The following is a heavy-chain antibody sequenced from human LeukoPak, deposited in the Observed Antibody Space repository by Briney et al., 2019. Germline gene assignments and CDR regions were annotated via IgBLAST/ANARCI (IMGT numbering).Heavy chain of an antibody. CDR2: ISSSSSYI. D-gene: IGHD6-13*01. CDR1: GFTFSSYS. Sequence: PGGSLRLSCAASGFTFSSYSMNWVRQAPGKGLEWVSSISSSSSYIYYADSVKGRFTISRDNAKNSLYLQMNSLRAEDTAVYYCARDIGSSWPDAFDIWGQGTMVIVSS. CDR3: ARDIGSSWPDAFDI. V-gene: IGHV3-21*01. J-gene: IGHJ3*02.